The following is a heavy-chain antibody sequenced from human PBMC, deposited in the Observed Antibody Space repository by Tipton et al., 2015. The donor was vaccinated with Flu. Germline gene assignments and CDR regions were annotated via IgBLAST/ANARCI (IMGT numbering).Heavy chain of an antibody. CDR3: ATGGRSPKNGFDI. CDR1: GYTFTAYY. D-gene: IGHD3-16*01. CDR2: MNPNSGGT. V-gene: IGHV1-2*02. Sequence: QLVQSGAEVKKPGDSVKVSCKASGYTFTAYYIHWVRQAPGQGLEWMGWMNPNSGGTNYAQRLQGRVTMTRDTSISTAYMDLSRLTSDDTAVYYCATGGRSPKNGFDIWGQGTMVTVSS. J-gene: IGHJ3*02.